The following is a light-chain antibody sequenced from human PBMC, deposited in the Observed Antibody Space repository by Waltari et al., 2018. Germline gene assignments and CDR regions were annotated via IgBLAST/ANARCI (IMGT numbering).Light chain of an antibody. CDR3: SSYTLTDTRV. CDR2: DVR. J-gene: IGLJ3*02. V-gene: IGLV2-14*01. CDR1: SSDVGAYNL. Sequence: QSALTQPASMSASPGQSITISCSGTSSDVGAYNLVSWYRQYPGKAPQLIIYDVRTRPSGISDRFSGDKSDNTASLTISGLRAEDEADYYCSSYTLTDTRVFGGGT.